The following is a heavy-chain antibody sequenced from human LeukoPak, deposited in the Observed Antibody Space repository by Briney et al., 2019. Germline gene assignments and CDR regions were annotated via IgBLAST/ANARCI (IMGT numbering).Heavy chain of an antibody. CDR1: GGSISSYY. Sequence: SETLSLTCTVSGGSISSYYWSWFRQPPGKGQEWIWYIYTNGSTNYNPSLKSRVTISVDTSKNQFSLKLSSVTAADTAVYYCARHFPLPGYRYMGLFDYWGEGTLVTVSS. V-gene: IGHV4-4*09. CDR2: IYTNGST. D-gene: IGHD3-16*02. CDR3: ARHFPLPGYRYMGLFDY. J-gene: IGHJ4*02.